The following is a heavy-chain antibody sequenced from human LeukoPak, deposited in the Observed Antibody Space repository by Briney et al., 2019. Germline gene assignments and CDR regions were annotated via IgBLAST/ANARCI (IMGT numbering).Heavy chain of an antibody. CDR3: ARGESVRSHPSPVGGGSLGH. Sequence: VGSLRLSCAASGFTGSGNYVSWVRQAPGKGLKWDSVSYSGGSTYYAGSVKGRFTISRDNSKNTLYLQMNSLRAEDTAVYYCARGESVRSHPSPVGGGSLGHLGQGTLVTVSS. CDR1: GFTGSGNY. D-gene: IGHD3-10*01. J-gene: IGHJ4*02. V-gene: IGHV3-66*01. CDR2: SYSGGST.